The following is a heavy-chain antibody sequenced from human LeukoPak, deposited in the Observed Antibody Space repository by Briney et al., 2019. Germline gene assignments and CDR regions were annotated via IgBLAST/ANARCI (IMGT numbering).Heavy chain of an antibody. J-gene: IGHJ4*02. CDR2: ILTSGTT. D-gene: IGHD1-26*01. CDR3: ARLRVSGSYLYYFDY. V-gene: IGHV4-4*09. CDR1: NGSISSYH. Sequence: SETLSLTCTVSNGSISSYHWSWVRQPPGMGLEWIGYILTSGTTNYNPSLKSRLTISVDTSKNQFTLKLSSVTAADTAVYYCARLRVSGSYLYYFDYWGQGTLVTVSS.